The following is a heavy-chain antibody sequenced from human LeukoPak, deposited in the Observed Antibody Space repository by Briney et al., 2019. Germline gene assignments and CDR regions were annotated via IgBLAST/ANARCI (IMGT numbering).Heavy chain of an antibody. J-gene: IGHJ4*02. CDR3: ARSDIVVVPAVY. V-gene: IGHV4-4*07. D-gene: IGHD2-2*01. CDR2: INTSGST. Sequence: PSETLSLTCTVSGGSISSYYWSWIRQPAGKGLEWIGRINTSGSTNCKPSLKSRLTMSVDTSKNQFFLKLSSVTAADTALYYCARSDIVVVPAVYWGQGTLVTVSS. CDR1: GGSISSYY.